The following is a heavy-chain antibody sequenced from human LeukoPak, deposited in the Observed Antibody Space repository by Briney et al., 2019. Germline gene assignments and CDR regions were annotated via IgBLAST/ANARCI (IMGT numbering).Heavy chain of an antibody. Sequence: TGGSLRLSCAASGFTFSSYEMNWVRQAPGKELEWVSYISSSGSTIYYADSVKGRFTISRDNSKNTLYLQMNSLRAEDTAVYYCGKDRWGDSSGYFSYWGQGTLVTVSS. D-gene: IGHD3-22*01. CDR1: GFTFSSYE. CDR2: ISSSGSTI. J-gene: IGHJ4*02. V-gene: IGHV3-48*03. CDR3: GKDRWGDSSGYFSY.